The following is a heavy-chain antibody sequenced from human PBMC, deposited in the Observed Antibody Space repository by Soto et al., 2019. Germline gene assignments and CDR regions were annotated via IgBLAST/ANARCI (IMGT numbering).Heavy chain of an antibody. V-gene: IGHV3-7*01. CDR1: GFTFSSYW. J-gene: IGHJ2*01. CDR3: ARGSIAARYWYFDI. Sequence: GGSLRLSCAASGFTFSSYWMSWVRQAPGKGLEWVANIKQDGSEKYYVDSVKGRFTISRDNAKNSLYLQMNSLRAEDTAVYYCARGSIAARYWYFDIWGRGTLGTVSS. D-gene: IGHD6-6*01. CDR2: IKQDGSEK.